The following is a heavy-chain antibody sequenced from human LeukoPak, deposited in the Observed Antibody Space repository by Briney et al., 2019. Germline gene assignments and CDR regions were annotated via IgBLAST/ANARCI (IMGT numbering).Heavy chain of an antibody. V-gene: IGHV3-30*19. Sequence: GGSLRLSCAASGFTFSSYGMHWVRQAPGKGLEWVAVISYDGSNKYYADSVKGRFTISRDNSKNTLYLQMNSLRAEDTAVYYCARDPHYYGSGSHGYYFDYWGQGTLVTVSS. CDR1: GFTFSSYG. CDR2: ISYDGSNK. D-gene: IGHD3-10*01. J-gene: IGHJ4*02. CDR3: ARDPHYYGSGSHGYYFDY.